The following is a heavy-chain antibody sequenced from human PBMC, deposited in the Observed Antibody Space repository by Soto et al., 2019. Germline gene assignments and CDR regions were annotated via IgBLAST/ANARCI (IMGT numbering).Heavy chain of an antibody. Sequence: EVQLLESGGGLVQTGGSLRLSCAASGFTFTTCAMSWVRQAPGKGLEWDSTITGSGSGRYYADSVKGRSTITSDNNKNRLYVQMNSLRDEEKAVYYCTKEPLRSGWDSFDHWGHGTRVTITS. J-gene: IGHJ4*01. CDR3: TKEPLRSGWDSFDH. V-gene: IGHV3-23*01. D-gene: IGHD6-19*01. CDR1: GFTFTTCA. CDR2: ITGSGSGR.